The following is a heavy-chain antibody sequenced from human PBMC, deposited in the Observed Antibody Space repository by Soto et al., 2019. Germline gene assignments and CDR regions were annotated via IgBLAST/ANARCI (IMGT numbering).Heavy chain of an antibody. CDR3: AKDAVMVSSSYNYFDY. D-gene: IGHD6-13*01. J-gene: IGHJ4*02. CDR2: VSGSGGAT. V-gene: IGHV3-23*01. Sequence: VGSLRLSCSTSGFFFTSYAMNWVRQAPGKGLEWVAGVSGSGGATSYADSVKGRFSISRDNSKNTLYLNMNSLRADDTAVYFCAKDAVMVSSSYNYFDYWGQGALVTVSS. CDR1: GFFFTSYA.